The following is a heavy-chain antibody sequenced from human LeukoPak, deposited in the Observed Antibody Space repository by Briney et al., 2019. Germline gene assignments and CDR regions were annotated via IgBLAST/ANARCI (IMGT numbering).Heavy chain of an antibody. Sequence: PSETLSLTCTVSGYSISSGYYWGWLRQPPGKGLEWIGSIYHSGSTYYNPSLKSRVTISVDTSKNQFSLKLSSVTAADTAVYYCARIPSSSAAPYYDFWSGYSYYMDVWGKGTTVTVSS. J-gene: IGHJ6*03. CDR3: ARIPSSSAAPYYDFWSGYSYYMDV. V-gene: IGHV4-38-2*02. CDR1: GYSISSGYY. CDR2: IYHSGST. D-gene: IGHD3-3*01.